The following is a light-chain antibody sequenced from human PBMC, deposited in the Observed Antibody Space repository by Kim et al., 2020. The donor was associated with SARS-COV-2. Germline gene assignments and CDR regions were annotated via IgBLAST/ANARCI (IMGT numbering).Light chain of an antibody. CDR2: GRN. V-gene: IGLV3-19*01. Sequence: SELTQDPAVSVALGQTVRITCQGDSLRSYYATWYQQSPRQAPFLVIYGRNNRPSGIPDRFSGSSSGNTASLTISGAQAEDEADFYCQSRDSGGNVLFGG. J-gene: IGLJ2*01. CDR3: QSRDSGGNVL. CDR1: SLRSYY.